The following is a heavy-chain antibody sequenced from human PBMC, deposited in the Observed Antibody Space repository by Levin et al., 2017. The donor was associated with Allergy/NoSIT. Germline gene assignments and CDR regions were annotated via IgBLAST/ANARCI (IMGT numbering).Heavy chain of an antibody. J-gene: IGHJ4*02. D-gene: IGHD3-16*01. V-gene: IGHV3-53*01. CDR1: GITVSSNY. Sequence: GESLKISCAVSGITVSSNYMRWVRQAPGKGLEWVSVIYSGGSTYYADSVKGRFTISRDNSENMLYLQMNNLRADDTAVYYCSRGRFGPTDYWGQGTLVTVSS. CDR3: SRGRFGPTDY. CDR2: IYSGGST.